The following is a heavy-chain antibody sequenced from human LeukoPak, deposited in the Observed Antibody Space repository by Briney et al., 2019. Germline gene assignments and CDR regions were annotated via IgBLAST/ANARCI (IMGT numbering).Heavy chain of an antibody. CDR1: GFTFRSYA. J-gene: IGHJ5*02. Sequence: PGGSLRLSCGASGFTFRSYAMSWVRQAPGKGLEWVSAISGSGGSTYYADSVKGRFTISRDNAKNSLYLQMNSLRAEDTAVYYCARDVVVAAAEWSWFDPWGQGTLVTVSS. D-gene: IGHD6-13*01. CDR2: ISGSGGST. V-gene: IGHV3-23*01. CDR3: ARDVVVAAAEWSWFDP.